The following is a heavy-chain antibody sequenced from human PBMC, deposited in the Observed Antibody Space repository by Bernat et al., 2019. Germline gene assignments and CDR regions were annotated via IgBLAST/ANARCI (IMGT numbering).Heavy chain of an antibody. V-gene: IGHV3-11*06. Sequence: QVQLVESGGGLVKPGGSLRLSCAASGFTFSDYYMSWIRQAPGKGLEWVSYISSSSSYTKEADSVKGRFTISRYNAKNSLYLQMNSLRAEDTAVYYCARGHSPYDAFDIWGQGTMVTVSS. D-gene: IGHD5-18*01. CDR1: GFTFSDYY. J-gene: IGHJ3*02. CDR2: ISSSSSYT. CDR3: ARGHSPYDAFDI.